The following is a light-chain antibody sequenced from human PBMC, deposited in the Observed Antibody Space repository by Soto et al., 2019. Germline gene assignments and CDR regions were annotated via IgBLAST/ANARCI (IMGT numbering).Light chain of an antibody. CDR1: QSVSSSY. CDR3: QQYGGSPRGLT. CDR2: GAS. J-gene: IGKJ4*01. Sequence: EIVLTQSPGTLSLSPGERATLSCRASQSVSSSYLAWYQQKPVQAPRLLIYGASSRATGIPDRFSGSGSGTDFTLTISRLEPEDFAVYYCQQYGGSPRGLTFGGGTKVEIK. V-gene: IGKV3-20*01.